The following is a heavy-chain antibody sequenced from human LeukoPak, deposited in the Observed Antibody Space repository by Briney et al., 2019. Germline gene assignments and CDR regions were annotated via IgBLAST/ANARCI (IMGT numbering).Heavy chain of an antibody. J-gene: IGHJ6*03. CDR3: ARASEGYSSSPPYYYYYMDV. D-gene: IGHD6-6*01. Sequence: PSETLSLTRTVSGGYISSHYWSWIRQPAGKGLEWIGRIYTSGSTNYNPSLKSRVTISVDTSKNQFSLKLSSVTAADTAVYYCARASEGYSSSPPYYYYYMDVWGKGTTVTVSS. V-gene: IGHV4-4*07. CDR2: IYTSGST. CDR1: GGYISSHY.